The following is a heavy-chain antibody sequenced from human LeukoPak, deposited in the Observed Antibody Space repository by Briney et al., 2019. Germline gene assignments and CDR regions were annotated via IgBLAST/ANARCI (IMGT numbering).Heavy chain of an antibody. V-gene: IGHV3-23*01. CDR3: AKGRSSSGYDYVDY. J-gene: IGHJ4*02. CDR1: GFTFSSYA. Sequence: QTGRSLRLSCAASGFTFSSYAMSWVRQAPGRGLEWVSVISGSGGSTHYADSVKGRFTISRDNSKNTLYVQMSSLRAEDTAVYYCAKGRSSSGYDYVDYWGQGTLVTVSS. D-gene: IGHD3-22*01. CDR2: ISGSGGST.